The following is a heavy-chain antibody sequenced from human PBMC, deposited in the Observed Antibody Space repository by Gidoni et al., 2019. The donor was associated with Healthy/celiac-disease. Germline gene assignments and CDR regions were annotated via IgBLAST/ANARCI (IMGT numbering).Heavy chain of an antibody. Sequence: QVQLVESGGGVVQPGRSLRLSCAASGFTFSSYGMHWVRQAPGKGLEWVAVISYDGSNKYYADSVKGRFTSSRDNSKNTLYLQMNSLRAEDTAVYYCAKDRFGHYGGNSNDWGQGTLVTVSS. CDR1: GFTFSSYG. J-gene: IGHJ4*02. CDR2: ISYDGSNK. CDR3: AKDRFGHYGGNSND. D-gene: IGHD4-17*01. V-gene: IGHV3-30*18.